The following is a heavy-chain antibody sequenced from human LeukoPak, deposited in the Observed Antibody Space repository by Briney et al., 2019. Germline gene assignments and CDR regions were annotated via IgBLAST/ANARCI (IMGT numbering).Heavy chain of an antibody. CDR2: ISPSGSTF. J-gene: IGHJ4*02. CDR3: ARAGRGFTYGYSDS. CDR1: GFSFSDYY. D-gene: IGHD2-8*01. V-gene: IGHV3-11*01. Sequence: PGGSLRLSCEASGFSFSDYYMTWIRQAPGKGLEWVSYISPSGSTFRNADSVKGRFTISRDNTRNSLYLQMSSLRADDTAVYYCARAGRGFTYGYSDSWGQGTLVTVSS.